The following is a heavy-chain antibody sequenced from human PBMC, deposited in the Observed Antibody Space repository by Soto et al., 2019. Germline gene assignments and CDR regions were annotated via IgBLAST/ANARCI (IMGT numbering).Heavy chain of an antibody. CDR3: ARGVRIGDSYVCYYYYGMDV. Sequence: QVQLVQSGAEVKKPGASVKVSCKASGYTFTSYDINWVRQATGQGLEWMGWMNPNSGNTGYAQKFQGRVTMTRNTSISTAYMELSSLSSEDTAVYYCARGVRIGDSYVCYYYYGMDVWGQGTTVTVSS. D-gene: IGHD5-18*01. CDR2: MNPNSGNT. J-gene: IGHJ6*02. CDR1: GYTFTSYD. V-gene: IGHV1-8*01.